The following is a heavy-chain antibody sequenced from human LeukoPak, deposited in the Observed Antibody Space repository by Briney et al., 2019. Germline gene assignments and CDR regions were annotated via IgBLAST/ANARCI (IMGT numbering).Heavy chain of an antibody. J-gene: IGHJ4*02. V-gene: IGHV1-46*01. D-gene: IGHD1-26*01. CDR1: GSTFTDYF. CDR3: ARAWESIAGYYFDY. CDR2: INPSFNPGVDVT. Sequence: ASVKVSCKASGSTFTDYFIHWVRQAPGQGLEWMGKINPSFNPGVDVTSYAQKFQGRVTMTRDISTNTVYMELSSLTSEDTAVYYCARAWESIAGYYFDYWGQGTLVTVSS.